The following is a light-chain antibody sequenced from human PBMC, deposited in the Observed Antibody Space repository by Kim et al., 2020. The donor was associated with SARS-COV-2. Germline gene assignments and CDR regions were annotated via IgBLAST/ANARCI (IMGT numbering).Light chain of an antibody. J-gene: IGKJ2*01. Sequence: PGDSATPPCRARQPIRRDFLAWYQQKPGQAPRLLLYHASVRASDIPVRFSGSGSATDFTLTINNLEPEDFAVYYCQRYGGPPPYTFGQGTKLEI. V-gene: IGKV3-20*01. CDR1: QPIRRDF. CDR2: HAS. CDR3: QRYGGPPPYT.